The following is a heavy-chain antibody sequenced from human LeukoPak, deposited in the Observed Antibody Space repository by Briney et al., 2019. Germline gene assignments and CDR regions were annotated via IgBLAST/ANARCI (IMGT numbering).Heavy chain of an antibody. D-gene: IGHD4-17*01. J-gene: IGHJ4*02. CDR3: ANEIRPNDY. V-gene: IGHV3-23*01. CDR2: ISISGTKT. CDR1: DFDFTSHA. Sequence: GGSLRLSCATSDFDFTSHAMTWVRQAPGKGLEWVSAISISGTKTYYGDSVKGRFIISRDNSKNTLYLQMNSLRVEDTAIYYCANEIRPNDYWGQGTLVTVSS.